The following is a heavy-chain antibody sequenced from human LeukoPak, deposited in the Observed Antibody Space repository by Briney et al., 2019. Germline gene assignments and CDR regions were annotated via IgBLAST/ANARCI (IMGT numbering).Heavy chain of an antibody. V-gene: IGHV4-59*08. J-gene: IGHJ4*02. CDR3: ARHRFSSSWYRSNYFDY. CDR1: GGSFSGYY. D-gene: IGHD6-13*01. CDR2: IYYSGST. Sequence: SETLSLTCAVYGGSFSGYYWSWIRQPPGKGLEWIGYIYYSGSTNYNPSLKSRVTISVDTSKNQFSLKLSSVTAADTAVYYCARHRFSSSWYRSNYFDYWGQGTLVTVSS.